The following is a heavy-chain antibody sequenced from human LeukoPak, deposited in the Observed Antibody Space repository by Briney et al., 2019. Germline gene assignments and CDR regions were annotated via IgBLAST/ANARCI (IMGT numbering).Heavy chain of an antibody. CDR1: GFTFSSDS. D-gene: IGHD6-13*01. CDR2: ISSSSNNI. J-gene: IGHJ4*02. Sequence: GGSLRLSCAASGFTFSSDSMNWVRQAPGKGLEWVSFISSSSNNIYYADSVKGRFTISRDNAKNSLYLQMNSLRADDTAVYYFATLANAAAGADYWGQGTLVTVST. V-gene: IGHV3-21*01. CDR3: ATLANAAAGADY.